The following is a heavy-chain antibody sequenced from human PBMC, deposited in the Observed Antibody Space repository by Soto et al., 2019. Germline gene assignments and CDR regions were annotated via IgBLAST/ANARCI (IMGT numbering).Heavy chain of an antibody. CDR1: GFTFSSYW. V-gene: IGHV3-7*05. D-gene: IGHD6-13*01. J-gene: IGHJ4*02. CDR2: IKQDGSEK. CDR3: GYSSSWTFFDFDY. Sequence: EVQLVESGGGLVQPGGSLRLSCAASGFTFSSYWMSWVRQAPGKGLEWVANIKQDGSEKYNVDSVKGRFTISRDNAKNSLYLQMNSLRAEDTAVYYCGYSSSWTFFDFDYWGQGTLVTVSS.